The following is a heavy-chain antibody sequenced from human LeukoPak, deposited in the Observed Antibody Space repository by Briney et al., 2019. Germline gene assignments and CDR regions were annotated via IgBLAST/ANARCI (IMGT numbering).Heavy chain of an antibody. CDR3: ANPRGDTAMVRDPTFDY. CDR1: GFTFSSYA. CDR2: ISGSGGST. D-gene: IGHD5-18*01. J-gene: IGHJ4*02. Sequence: GGSLRLSCAASGFTFSSYAMSWVRQAPGKGLEWVSAISGSGGSTYYADSVKGRFTISRDNSKNTLYLQMNSLRAEDTAVYYCANPRGDTAMVRDPTFDYWGQGTLVTVSS. V-gene: IGHV3-23*01.